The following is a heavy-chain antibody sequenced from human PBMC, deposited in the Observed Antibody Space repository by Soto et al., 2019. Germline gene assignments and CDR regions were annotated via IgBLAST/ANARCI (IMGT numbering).Heavy chain of an antibody. J-gene: IGHJ3*02. D-gene: IGHD1-26*01. Sequence: ASVKVSCKASGGTFSSHAVSWVRQAPGQGLEWMGGIMPLFGTANYAQKFQGRVTMTRDTSTSTVYMELSSLRSEDTAVYYCARNSGSRTSGAFDIWGQGTMVTVSS. V-gene: IGHV1-69*05. CDR2: IMPLFGTA. CDR1: GGTFSSHA. CDR3: ARNSGSRTSGAFDI.